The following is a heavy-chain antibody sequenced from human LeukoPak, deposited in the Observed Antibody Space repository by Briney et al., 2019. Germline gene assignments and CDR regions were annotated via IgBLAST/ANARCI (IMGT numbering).Heavy chain of an antibody. CDR1: GGSISSYY. CDR2: IYYSGST. CDR3: AREKVYGYSYGSWFDP. J-gene: IGHJ5*02. D-gene: IGHD5-18*01. V-gene: IGHV4-59*01. Sequence: SETLSLTCTVSGGSISSYYWSWIRQPPGKGLEWIGYIYYSGSTNYNPSLKSRVTISVDTSKNQFSLELSSVTAADTAVYYCAREKVYGYSYGSWFDPWGQGTLVTVSS.